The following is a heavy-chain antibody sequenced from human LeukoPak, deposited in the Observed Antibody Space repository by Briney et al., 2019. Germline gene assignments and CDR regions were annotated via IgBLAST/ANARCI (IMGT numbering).Heavy chain of an antibody. Sequence: SETLSLTCTVSGGSISSYYWSWIRQPPGKGLEWIGYIYYSGSTYYNPSLKSRVTISVDTSKNQFSLKLSSVTAADTAVYYCARGDSSGYSVFAFDIWGQGTMVTVSS. D-gene: IGHD3-22*01. V-gene: IGHV4-59*06. CDR1: GGSISSYY. CDR2: IYYSGST. CDR3: ARGDSSGYSVFAFDI. J-gene: IGHJ3*02.